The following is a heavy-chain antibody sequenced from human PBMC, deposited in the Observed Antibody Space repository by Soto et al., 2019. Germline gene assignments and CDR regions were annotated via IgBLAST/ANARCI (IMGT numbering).Heavy chain of an antibody. J-gene: IGHJ4*02. Sequence: PSETLSLTCTVSGGSISSSSYYWGWIRQPPGKGPEWIGSIYYSGSTYYNPSLKSRVTISVDTSKNQFSLKLSSVTAADTAVYYCATRGCSSTSCYGVRDTDIDYWGQGTLVTVS. D-gene: IGHD2-2*01. CDR3: ATRGCSSTSCYGVRDTDIDY. CDR2: IYYSGST. CDR1: GGSISSSSYY. V-gene: IGHV4-39*01.